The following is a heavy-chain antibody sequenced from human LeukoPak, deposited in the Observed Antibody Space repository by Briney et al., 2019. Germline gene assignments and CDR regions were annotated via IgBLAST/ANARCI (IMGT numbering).Heavy chain of an antibody. J-gene: IGHJ1*01. CDR2: IKQDGSEK. Sequence: GGSLRLSCAASGFTFSSYRMSWVRQAPGKGLEWVANIKQDGSEKYYVDSVKGRFTISRDNAKNSLYLQMNSLRAEDTAVYYCARPPRYCSSTSCYPIYFQHWGQGTLVTVSS. D-gene: IGHD2-2*01. V-gene: IGHV3-7*03. CDR1: GFTFSSYR. CDR3: ARPPRYCSSTSCYPIYFQH.